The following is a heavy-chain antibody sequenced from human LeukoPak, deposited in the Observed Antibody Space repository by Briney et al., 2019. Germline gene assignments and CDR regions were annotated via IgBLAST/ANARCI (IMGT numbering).Heavy chain of an antibody. D-gene: IGHD3-10*01. J-gene: IGHJ4*02. CDR1: GFSFDTYA. CDR2: IWHDGSHK. CDR3: ASAIFGSGSYPDF. V-gene: IGHV3-33*01. Sequence: GGSLRLSCAASGFSFDTYAMHWVRQAPGQGLEWVALIWHDGSHKLYSNSVRGQFTISRDNSKNKVYLLKNKLSADYSAVYYFASAIFGSGSYPDFWGQGTLVTVSS.